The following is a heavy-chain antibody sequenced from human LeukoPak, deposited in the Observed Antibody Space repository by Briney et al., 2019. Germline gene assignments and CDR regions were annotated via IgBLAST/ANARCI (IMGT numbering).Heavy chain of an antibody. Sequence: PGGSLRLSRAASGFTFSSYEMSWVHQAPGKGLEWVSYIGSSGITIYYADSVKGRFTISRDNAKNSLYLQMNSLRAEDTAVYYCARGHRLYGMDVWGQGTTVTVSS. J-gene: IGHJ6*02. V-gene: IGHV3-48*03. D-gene: IGHD3-16*02. CDR1: GFTFSSYE. CDR2: IGSSGITI. CDR3: ARGHRLYGMDV.